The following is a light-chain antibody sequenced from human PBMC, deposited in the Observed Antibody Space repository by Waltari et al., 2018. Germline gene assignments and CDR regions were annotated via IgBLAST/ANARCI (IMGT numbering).Light chain of an antibody. CDR3: QQYNSYSLLT. V-gene: IGKV1-5*03. CDR2: KAS. Sequence: IQMTHSPSTLSASVGDRVTITCRAIQSISNWLAWYQQKPGKAPKLLIYKASTLESGVPSRFSGSGSGTEFTLTISSLQPDDFATYYCQQYNSYSLLTFGGGTKVEIK. CDR1: QSISNW. J-gene: IGKJ4*01.